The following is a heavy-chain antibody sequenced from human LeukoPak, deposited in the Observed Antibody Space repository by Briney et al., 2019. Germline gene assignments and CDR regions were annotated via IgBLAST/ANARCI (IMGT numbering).Heavy chain of an antibody. D-gene: IGHD3-22*01. V-gene: IGHV4-31*03. CDR1: GGPLSSGGYY. Sequence: SETLSLTCIVSGGPLSSGGYYWSWIRQHPGKGLEWLGYINYSGRTHYNPSLRSRVTISVDTSENQFSLKLNSVTAADTAVYYCARVLGDSSGYYFTFDYWGQGTLVTVSS. CDR3: ARVLGDSSGYYFTFDY. J-gene: IGHJ4*02. CDR2: INYSGRT.